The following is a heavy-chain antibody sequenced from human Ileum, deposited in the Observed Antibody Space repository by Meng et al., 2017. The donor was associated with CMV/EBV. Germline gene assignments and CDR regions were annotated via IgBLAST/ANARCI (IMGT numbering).Heavy chain of an antibody. CDR3: AGPGVDSIMAH. CDR1: GGSISSYY. D-gene: IGHD5-12*01. J-gene: IGHJ4*02. CDR2: INYSGST. Sequence: SETLSLTCTVSGGSISSYYWTWIRLPPGKGLEWIGYINYSGSTNYNPSLKSRVTISVDTSKDQFSLKLSSVTAADTAVYYCAGPGVDSIMAHWGQGTLVTVSS. V-gene: IGHV4-59*01.